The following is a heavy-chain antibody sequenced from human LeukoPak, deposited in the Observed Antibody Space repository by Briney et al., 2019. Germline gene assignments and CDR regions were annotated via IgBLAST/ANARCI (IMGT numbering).Heavy chain of an antibody. CDR3: AREQSGTRGWYTVDY. J-gene: IGHJ4*02. V-gene: IGHV3-23*01. CDR2: IRPDGDRT. CDR1: GFTFGTYA. Sequence: TGGSLRLSCAASGFTFGTYAFTWVRQGPGKGLEWVSAIRPDGDRTYYANSVRGRFTISRDNSKDSVYLQINGLRVEDTAVYYCAREQSGTRGWYTVDYWGQGTLVTVSS. D-gene: IGHD6-19*01.